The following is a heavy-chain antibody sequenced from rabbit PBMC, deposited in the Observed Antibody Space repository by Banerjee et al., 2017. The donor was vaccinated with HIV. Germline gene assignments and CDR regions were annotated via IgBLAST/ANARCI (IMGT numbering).Heavy chain of an antibody. V-gene: IGHV1S45*01. CDR3: ARDPYDSSSGWYHAYGMDL. Sequence: EESGGDLVEPEGSLTLTCTASGFSFSSSYWICWVRQAPGKGLEWIACIYAGSGGTTYYASWAKGRFTISKTSSTTVTLQMTSLTAADTATYFCARDPYDSSSGWYHAYGMDLWGPGTLVTVS. CDR2: IYAGSGGTT. CDR1: GFSFSSSYW. D-gene: IGHD1-1*01. J-gene: IGHJ6*01.